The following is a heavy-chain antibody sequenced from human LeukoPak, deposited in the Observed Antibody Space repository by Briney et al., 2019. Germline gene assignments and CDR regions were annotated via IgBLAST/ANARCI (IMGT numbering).Heavy chain of an antibody. J-gene: IGHJ4*02. D-gene: IGHD6-13*01. Sequence: SETLSLTCAVSGGSISSGGYSWSWIRQPPGKGLEWIGYIYYSGSTNYNPSLKSRVTISVDTSKNQFSLKLSSVTAADTAVYYCARTAADLRIDYWGQGTLVTVSS. CDR3: ARTAADLRIDY. V-gene: IGHV4-61*08. CDR2: IYYSGST. CDR1: GGSISSGGYS.